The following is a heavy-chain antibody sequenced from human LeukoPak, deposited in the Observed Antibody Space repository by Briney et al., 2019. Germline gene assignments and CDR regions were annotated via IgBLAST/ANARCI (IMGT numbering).Heavy chain of an antibody. V-gene: IGHV4-59*01. J-gene: IGHJ4*02. CDR1: GGSIRSYL. CDR3: ARFGSILCLGSY. Sequence: SETLSLTCTVSGGSIRSYLWSWIRQPPGKGLEGIGYIYYTGNTNYNPSLKSRVTISIDTSKNQFSLKLTSVTAADTAVYYCARFGSILCLGSYSGQGTLVTVSS. CDR2: IYYTGNT. D-gene: IGHD3-10*01.